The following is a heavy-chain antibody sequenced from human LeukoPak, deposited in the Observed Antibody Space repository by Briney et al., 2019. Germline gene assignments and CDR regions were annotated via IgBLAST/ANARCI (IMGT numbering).Heavy chain of an antibody. CDR2: INHSGST. Sequence: SETLSLTCAVYGGSYSGYYWSWIRQPPGKGLEWIGEINHSGSTNYNPSLKGRVTISVDTSKNQFSLKLSSVTAADTAVYYCARWQRGYSYGCRNNWFDPWGQGTLVTVSS. CDR3: ARWQRGYSYGCRNNWFDP. J-gene: IGHJ5*02. CDR1: GGSYSGYY. D-gene: IGHD5-18*01. V-gene: IGHV4-34*01.